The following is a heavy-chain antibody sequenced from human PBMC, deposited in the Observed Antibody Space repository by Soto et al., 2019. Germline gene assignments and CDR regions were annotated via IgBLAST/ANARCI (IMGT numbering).Heavy chain of an antibody. CDR2: ISASGGST. Sequence: GGSLRLSCAASGITLSSYAMSWVRQAPGKGPEWVSGISASGGSTSYADSVKGRFTISRDNSKNTLYLQMNSLRADDTAVYHCAKGQNSGTYRFYFDYWGQGALVTVSS. J-gene: IGHJ4*02. V-gene: IGHV3-23*01. CDR1: GITLSSYA. D-gene: IGHD1-26*01. CDR3: AKGQNSGTYRFYFDY.